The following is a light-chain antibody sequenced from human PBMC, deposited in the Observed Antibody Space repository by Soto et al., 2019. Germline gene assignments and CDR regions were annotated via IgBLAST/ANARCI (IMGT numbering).Light chain of an antibody. CDR1: QSVSTS. CDR3: QQYNNWPPWT. V-gene: IGKV3-15*01. Sequence: EIVMTQSPATLSVSPGERATLSCRASQSVSTSLAWYQQKPGQAPRLLIYGASTRATGIPARFSGSGSGTEFTLTISSLQSEDFAVYYCQQYNNWPPWTFGQRTKVDIK. CDR2: GAS. J-gene: IGKJ1*01.